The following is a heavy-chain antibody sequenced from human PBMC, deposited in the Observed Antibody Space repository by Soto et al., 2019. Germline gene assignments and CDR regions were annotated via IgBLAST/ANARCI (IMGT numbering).Heavy chain of an antibody. D-gene: IGHD2-8*01. Sequence: RGESLKISCKGSGYSFTSYWISWVRQMPGKGLEWMGRFDPSDSYTNYSPSFQGHVTISADKYISTAYLQWSSLKASDTAMYYCARFPSYCTNGVCSYSYYYYGMDVWGQGTTVTVSS. V-gene: IGHV5-10-1*01. CDR3: ARFPSYCTNGVCSYSYYYYGMDV. CDR1: GYSFTSYW. CDR2: FDPSDSYT. J-gene: IGHJ6*02.